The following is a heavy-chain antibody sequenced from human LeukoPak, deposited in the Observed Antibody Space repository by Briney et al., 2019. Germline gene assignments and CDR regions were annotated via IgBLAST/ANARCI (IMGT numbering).Heavy chain of an antibody. V-gene: IGHV3-21*01. CDR1: GFTFSNYA. D-gene: IGHD2-15*01. J-gene: IGHJ6*02. Sequence: GGSLRLSCATSGFTFSNYAMNWVRQAPGKGLEWVSSISSSSYHIYYADSVKGRFTISRDNAKNSLYLQMNSLRVDDTAVYYCVRDLGGYYYYGMDVWGQGTTVTVSS. CDR3: VRDLGGYYYYGMDV. CDR2: ISSSSYHI.